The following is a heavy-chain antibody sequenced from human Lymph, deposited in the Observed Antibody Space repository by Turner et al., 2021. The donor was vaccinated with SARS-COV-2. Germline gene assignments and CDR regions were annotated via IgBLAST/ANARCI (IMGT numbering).Heavy chain of an antibody. CDR1: GIIVSRNY. CDR3: ARDLGTYGMDV. J-gene: IGHJ6*02. D-gene: IGHD6-13*01. CDR2: MYSGGTT. V-gene: IGHV3-53*02. Sequence: EVQLVETGGGLIQPGGSLRFAVAASGIIVSRNYMNWVRQAPGKGLEWVSVMYSGGTTYYADSVKGRFTISRDNSKNTLYLQMNSLRVEDTAVYYCARDLGTYGMDVWGQGTTVTVSS.